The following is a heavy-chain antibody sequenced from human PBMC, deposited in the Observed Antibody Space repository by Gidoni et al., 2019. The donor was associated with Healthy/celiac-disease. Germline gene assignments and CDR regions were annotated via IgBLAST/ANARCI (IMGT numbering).Heavy chain of an antibody. CDR1: GGSFRGYY. V-gene: IGHV4-34*01. Sequence: QVQLQQWGAGLLKPSEPLSLTCAVYGGSFRGYYWSWIRQPPGKGLEWIGEINHSGSTNYNPSLKSRVTISVDTSKNQFSLKLSSVTAADTAVYYCAINSSPSSLFDYWGQGTLVTVSS. CDR2: INHSGST. CDR3: AINSSPSSLFDY. D-gene: IGHD6-19*01. J-gene: IGHJ4*02.